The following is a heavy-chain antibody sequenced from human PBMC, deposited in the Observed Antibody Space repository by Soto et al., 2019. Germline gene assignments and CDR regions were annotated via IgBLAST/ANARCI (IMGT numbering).Heavy chain of an antibody. CDR3: AREVAADGTFREDVFDI. CDR2: IIPIFTTT. Sequence: QVHLVQSGAEVKKPGSSVKVSCKAPGGTFSNHAINWVRQAPGQGLEWMGRIIPIFTTTNYAQKFQGRVSMTADESTTTAYMELRSLKHDDTAVYYCAREVAADGTFREDVFDIWGQGTFVTVSS. CDR1: GGTFSNHA. J-gene: IGHJ3*02. V-gene: IGHV1-69*12. D-gene: IGHD6-13*01.